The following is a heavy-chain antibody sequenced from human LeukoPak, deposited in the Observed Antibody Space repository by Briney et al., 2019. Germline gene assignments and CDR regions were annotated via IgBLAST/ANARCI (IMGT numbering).Heavy chain of an antibody. V-gene: IGHV4-34*01. Sequence: SETLSLTCAVYGGSFSGYYWSWIRQPPGKGLEWIGEINHSGSTNYNPSLKSRVTISVDTSKNQFSLKLSSVTAADTAVYYCARAPHCSSTSCYSGYYYYGMDVWGQGTTVTVSS. J-gene: IGHJ6*02. CDR1: GGSFSGYY. D-gene: IGHD2-2*01. CDR3: ARAPHCSSTSCYSGYYYYGMDV. CDR2: INHSGST.